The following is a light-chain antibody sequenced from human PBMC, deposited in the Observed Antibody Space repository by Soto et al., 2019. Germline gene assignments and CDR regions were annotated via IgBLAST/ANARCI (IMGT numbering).Light chain of an antibody. CDR3: QQYMSSVT. Sequence: EIVLTQSPGSLSLSPGQRATLSCRASQSVDTTFFAWYQKKPGQAPMLLIQGASKRATGIPDRFSGSGSGTDFTLIISRPEPEDFAVYYCQQYMSSVTFGQGTKVEIK. V-gene: IGKV3-20*01. CDR1: QSVDTTF. CDR2: GAS. J-gene: IGKJ1*01.